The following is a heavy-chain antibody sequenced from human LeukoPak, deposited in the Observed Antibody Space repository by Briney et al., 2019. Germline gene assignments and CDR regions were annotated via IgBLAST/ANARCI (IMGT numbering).Heavy chain of an antibody. D-gene: IGHD3-22*01. Sequence: GGSLRLSCAASGFTFSSYARHWVRQAPGKGLEWVSGISWNSGSIGYADSVKGRFTISRDNAKNSLYLQMNSLRAEDTALYYCTKDMRYYDSSGYYRFGGQGTLVTVSS. J-gene: IGHJ4*02. V-gene: IGHV3-9*01. CDR2: ISWNSGSI. CDR3: TKDMRYYDSSGYYRF. CDR1: GFTFSSYA.